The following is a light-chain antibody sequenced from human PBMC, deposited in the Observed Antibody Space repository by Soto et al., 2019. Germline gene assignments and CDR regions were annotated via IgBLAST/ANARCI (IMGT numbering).Light chain of an antibody. J-gene: IGKJ4*01. CDR1: QSVRSY. CDR3: LQHNSYPLT. CDR2: DAF. V-gene: IGKV3-11*01. Sequence: EIVLTQSPATLSLSPGERATLSCRASQSVRSYLAWYQQKPGQTPRLLIYDAFNRATGIPARFSGSGSGTDFTLTISSLEPEDFAVYYCLQHNSYPLTFGGGTKVEIK.